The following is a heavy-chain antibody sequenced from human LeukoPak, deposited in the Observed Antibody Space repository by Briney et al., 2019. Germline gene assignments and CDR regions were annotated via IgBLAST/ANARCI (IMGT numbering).Heavy chain of an antibody. D-gene: IGHD2-21*02. CDR1: GGTFSSYA. J-gene: IGHJ1*01. CDR3: ARSSYCGGDCYPGNFQH. CDR2: IIPILGIA. V-gene: IGHV1-69*04. Sequence: ASVKVSCKASGGTFSSYAISWVRPAPGQGLEWMGRIIPILGIANYAQKFQGRVTITADKSTSTAYMELSSLRSEDTAVYYCARSSYCGGDCYPGNFQHWGQGTLVTVSS.